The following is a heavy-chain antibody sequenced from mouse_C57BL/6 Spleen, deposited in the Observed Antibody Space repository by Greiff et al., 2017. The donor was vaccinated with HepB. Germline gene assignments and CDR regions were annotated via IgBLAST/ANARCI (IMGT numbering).Heavy chain of an antibody. V-gene: IGHV5-4*01. J-gene: IGHJ2*01. D-gene: IGHD2-4*01. Sequence: DVKLVESGGGLVKPGGSLKLSCAASGFTFSSYAMSWVRQTPEKRLEWVATISDGGSYTYYPDNVKGRFTISRDNAKNKLYLQMCLLKSEDTAMYYGARDGVIATGGGWYFDYWGQGTTLTVSS. CDR2: ISDGGSYT. CDR3: ARDGVIATGGGWYFDY. CDR1: GFTFSSYA.